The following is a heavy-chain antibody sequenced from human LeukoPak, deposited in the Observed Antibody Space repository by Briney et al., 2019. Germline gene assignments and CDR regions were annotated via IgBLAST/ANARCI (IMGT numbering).Heavy chain of an antibody. Sequence: GGSLRLSCATSGFTFSSYAMSWVRQAPGKGLEWVSGIGASGGSTYYADSVKGRFAISRDNSKNTLYLQMNSLRTEDTAVYYCAKAEGYDILTGLDYWGQGTLVTVSS. CDR1: GFTFSSYA. CDR2: IGASGGST. D-gene: IGHD3-9*01. J-gene: IGHJ4*02. V-gene: IGHV3-23*01. CDR3: AKAEGYDILTGLDY.